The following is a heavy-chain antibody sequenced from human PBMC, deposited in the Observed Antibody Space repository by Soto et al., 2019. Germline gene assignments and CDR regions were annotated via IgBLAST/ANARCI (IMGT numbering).Heavy chain of an antibody. CDR1: GFTFSSYG. J-gene: IGHJ4*02. CDR3: AKAPDYSGYEFYYFDY. D-gene: IGHD5-12*01. V-gene: IGHV3-30*18. CDR2: ISYDGSNK. Sequence: GGSLRLSCAASGFTFSSYGMHWVRQAPGKGLEWVAVISYDGSNKYYADSVKGRFTISRDNSKNTLYLQMNSLRAEDTAVYYCAKAPDYSGYEFYYFDYWGQGTLVTVSS.